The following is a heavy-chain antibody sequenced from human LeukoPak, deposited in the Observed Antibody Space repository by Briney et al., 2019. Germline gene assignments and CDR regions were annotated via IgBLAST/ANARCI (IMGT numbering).Heavy chain of an antibody. CDR2: MHYSGST. Sequence: PSETLSLTCSVSGGSITKNGYYWGWIRQSPETGLEWIGSMHYSGSTYYNPSLNSRVTISVDTSKNQFSLKLTSVTAADTAVYYCCGSGWFAGPFGYWGQGTLVTVSS. V-gene: IGHV4-39*07. D-gene: IGHD6-19*01. J-gene: IGHJ4*02. CDR3: CGSGWFAGPFGY. CDR1: GGSITKNGYY.